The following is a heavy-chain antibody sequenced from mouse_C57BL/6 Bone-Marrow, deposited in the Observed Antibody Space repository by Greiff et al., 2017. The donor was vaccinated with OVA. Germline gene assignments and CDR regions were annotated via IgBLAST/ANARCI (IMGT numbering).Heavy chain of an antibody. J-gene: IGHJ2*01. V-gene: IGHV3-6*01. CDR1: GYSITSGYY. CDR2: ISYDGSN. CDR3: ARDGGLPDY. Sequence: VQLKQSGPGLVKPSQSLSLTCSVTGYSITSGYYWYWIRQFPGNTLEWMGSISYDGSNNYNPSLKNRISFTRDTSKNQFFLTLNSVTTEDTATYYCARDGGLPDYWGQGTTLTVSS. D-gene: IGHD2-4*01.